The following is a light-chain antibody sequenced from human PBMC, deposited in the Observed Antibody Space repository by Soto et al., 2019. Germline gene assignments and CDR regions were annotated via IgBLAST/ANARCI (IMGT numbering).Light chain of an antibody. CDR1: SSDIGDYNY. V-gene: IGLV2-8*01. CDR2: EVS. Sequence: QSVLTQPPSASGSLGQSVTISCTGTSSDIGDYNYVSWYQQHAGKAPKVMIYEVSQRPSGVPDRFSGSKSGNTASLTVSGLQAEDEADYYCGSYVGSKSFVFGGGTKL. CDR3: GSYVGSKSFV. J-gene: IGLJ3*02.